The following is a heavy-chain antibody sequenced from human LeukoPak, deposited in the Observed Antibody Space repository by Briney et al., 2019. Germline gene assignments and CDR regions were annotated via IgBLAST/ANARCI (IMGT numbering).Heavy chain of an antibody. J-gene: IGHJ4*02. V-gene: IGHV4-39*02. CDR1: GGSISSSSYY. CDR3: ARDYPQNCGSTTCSRGPDY. Sequence: SETLSLTCTVSGGSISSSSYYWGWIRQPPGKGLEWIGSIYYSGSTYYNPSLKSRVTISVDTSKNQFPLKLSSVTAADTAVYYCARDYPQNCGSTTCSRGPDYWGQGTLVTVSS. CDR2: IYYSGST. D-gene: IGHD2-2*01.